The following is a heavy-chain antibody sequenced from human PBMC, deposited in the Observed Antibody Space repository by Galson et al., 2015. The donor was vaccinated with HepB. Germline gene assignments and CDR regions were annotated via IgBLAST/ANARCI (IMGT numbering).Heavy chain of an antibody. D-gene: IGHD6-13*01. CDR2: ISYDGSNK. J-gene: IGHJ4*02. V-gene: IGHV3-30-3*01. CDR1: GFTFSSYA. Sequence: SLRLSCAASGFTFSSYAMHWVRQAPGKGLEWVAVISYDGSNKYYADSVKGRFTISRDNSKNTLYLQMNGLRAEDTAVYYCARDLYSSSWYTWPGGDYWGQGTLVTVSS. CDR3: ARDLYSSSWYTWPGGDY.